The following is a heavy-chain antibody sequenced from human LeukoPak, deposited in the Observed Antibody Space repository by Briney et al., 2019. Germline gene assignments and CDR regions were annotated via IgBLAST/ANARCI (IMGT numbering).Heavy chain of an antibody. CDR1: GFTVSNYA. CDR3: AKRADGCSGVSCYYYYMDV. D-gene: IGHD2-15*01. J-gene: IGHJ6*03. CDR2: ISGFGDST. V-gene: IGHV3-23*01. Sequence: GSLRLSCAASGFTVSNYAMNWGRQAPGQRLRWFSAISGFGDSTYYAESVKGRFTMSRDNSKNTGYLQMNSLRAWETAICYCAKRADGCSGVSCYYYYMDVWGKGTTVTVSS.